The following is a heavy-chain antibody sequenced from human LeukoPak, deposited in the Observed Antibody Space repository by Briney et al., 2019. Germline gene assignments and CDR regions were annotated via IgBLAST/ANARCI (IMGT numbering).Heavy chain of an antibody. CDR1: GFTFSSYE. V-gene: IGHV3-30*18. D-gene: IGHD6-13*01. CDR2: ISHDGTVK. J-gene: IGHJ4*02. CDR3: AKEMTKYSSTCFDY. Sequence: PGGSLRLSCAASGFTFSSYEMNWVRQAPGKGLEWVAVISHDGTVKHHTDSVKGRFTISRDNSKNILYLQMNSLRPDDTAVYYCAKEMTKYSSTCFDYWGQGTLVTVSS.